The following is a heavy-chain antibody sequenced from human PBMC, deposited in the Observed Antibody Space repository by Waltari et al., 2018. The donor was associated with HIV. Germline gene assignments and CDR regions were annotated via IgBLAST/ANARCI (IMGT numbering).Heavy chain of an antibody. Sequence: EVQLVESGGGLVQPGRSLRLSCAASGFTFDDYAMHWVRQAPGKGLEWVSGISWNSGSIGYADSVKGRFTISRDNAKNSLYLQMNSLRAEDTALYYCAKDPRLFYSSSSPYFDYWGQGTLVTVSS. CDR2: ISWNSGSI. CDR3: AKDPRLFYSSSSPYFDY. D-gene: IGHD6-6*01. CDR1: GFTFDDYA. J-gene: IGHJ4*02. V-gene: IGHV3-9*01.